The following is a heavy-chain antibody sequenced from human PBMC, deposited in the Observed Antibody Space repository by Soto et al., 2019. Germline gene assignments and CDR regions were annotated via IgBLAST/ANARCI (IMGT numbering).Heavy chain of an antibody. CDR1: GAPITWGDYS. J-gene: IGHJ4*02. Sequence: SETLSLTCAISGAPITWGDYSWNWIRQPPGKGLEWIGYIFHGGSTYYNPSLRGRVTISVDRSRTQFSLNISSVTAAATSFYYGARGRVVVQAAVMFNCLDSWGQGALVTVSS. CDR2: IFHGGST. V-gene: IGHV4-30-2*01. D-gene: IGHD3-16*02. CDR3: ARGRVVVQAAVMFNCLDS.